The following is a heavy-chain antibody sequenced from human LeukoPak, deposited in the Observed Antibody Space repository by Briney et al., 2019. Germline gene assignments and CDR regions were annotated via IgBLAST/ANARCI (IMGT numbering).Heavy chain of an antibody. CDR1: GFTFSSYW. CDR3: ARADSTGAFDI. CDR2: IKEDGSEK. Sequence: GGSLRLSCAASGFTFSSYWMTWVRQAPGMGLQWVANIKEDGSEKYYVDSVKGRFTISRDNATNSLYLQMSSLRAEDTAVYYCARADSTGAFDIWGQGTMVTVS. J-gene: IGHJ3*02. D-gene: IGHD3-22*01. V-gene: IGHV3-7*01.